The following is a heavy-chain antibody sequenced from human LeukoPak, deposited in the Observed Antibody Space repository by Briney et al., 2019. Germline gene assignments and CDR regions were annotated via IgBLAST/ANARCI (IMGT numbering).Heavy chain of an antibody. J-gene: IGHJ6*03. Sequence: PGGSLRLSCAASGFTFSSNYMSWVRQAPGKGLEWVANIKQDGSEKYYVDSVKGRFTISRDNAKNSLCLQMNSLRAEDTAVYYCARGRGYCSSTSCYLLGYYYMDVWGKGTTVTVSS. CDR1: GFTFSSNY. CDR2: IKQDGSEK. CDR3: ARGRGYCSSTSCYLLGYYYMDV. V-gene: IGHV3-7*01. D-gene: IGHD2-2*01.